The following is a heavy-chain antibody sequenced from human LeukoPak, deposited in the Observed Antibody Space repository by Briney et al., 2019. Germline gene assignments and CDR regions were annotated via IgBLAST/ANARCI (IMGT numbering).Heavy chain of an antibody. Sequence: SETLSLTCAVYGGSFNGFYWSWIRQPPGKGLEWIGEGDHRGGTKYNPSLKSRVITSADSSKNQFSLKLSSVTAADTAVYYCAKNGQTGFSFDPWGQGTLVTVSS. CDR2: GDHRGGT. V-gene: IGHV4-34*01. D-gene: IGHD3-9*01. CDR3: AKNGQTGFSFDP. J-gene: IGHJ5*02. CDR1: GGSFNGFY.